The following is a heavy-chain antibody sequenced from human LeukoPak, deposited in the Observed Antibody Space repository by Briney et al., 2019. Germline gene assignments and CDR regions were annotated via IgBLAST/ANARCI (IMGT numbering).Heavy chain of an antibody. D-gene: IGHD2-15*01. J-gene: IGHJ4*02. V-gene: IGHV4-4*07. CDR2: IYPSGST. CDR3: ARTSPRAATFDY. Sequence: PSETLSLTCTVSGGSITSYYWSWIRQPAGKGLEWIGRIYPSGSTNYNPPLKSRVSMSVDTSKNQFSLKLTSVTAADTAVYYCARTSPRAATFDYWGQGTLVTVSS. CDR1: GGSITSYY.